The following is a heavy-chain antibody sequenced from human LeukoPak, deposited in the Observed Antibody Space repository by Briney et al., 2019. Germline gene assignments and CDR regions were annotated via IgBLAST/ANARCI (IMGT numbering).Heavy chain of an antibody. J-gene: IGHJ6*03. D-gene: IGHD6-19*01. CDR1: GYTFTSYY. CDR2: INPSGGST. CDR3: ARAGYSSGWYYYYYMDV. V-gene: IGHV1-46*01. Sequence: ASVKVSCKASGYTFTSYYMHWVRQAPGQGLEWMGIINPSGGSTSYAQKFQGRVTMTRDTSTSTVYMELSSLRSEDTAVYYCARAGYSSGWYYYYYMDVWGKGTTVTVSS.